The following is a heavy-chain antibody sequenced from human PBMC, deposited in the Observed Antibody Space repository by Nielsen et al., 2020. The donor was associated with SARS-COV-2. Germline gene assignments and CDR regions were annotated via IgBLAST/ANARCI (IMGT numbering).Heavy chain of an antibody. D-gene: IGHD3-22*01. V-gene: IGHV1-24*01. CDR2: FDPEDGGI. CDR1: GNTLSGLS. Sequence: ASVKVSCKVSGNTLSGLSMHWVRQAPGKGLEWMGGFDPEDGGITYAQKFQGRVTMTEDTSTDTAYMELSSLRSEGTAVYYCASLPYDNSGLDFDSWGQGTLVAVSS. J-gene: IGHJ4*02. CDR3: ASLPYDNSGLDFDS.